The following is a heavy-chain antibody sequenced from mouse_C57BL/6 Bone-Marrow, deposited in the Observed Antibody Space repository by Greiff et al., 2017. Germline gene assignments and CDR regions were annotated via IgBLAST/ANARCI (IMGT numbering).Heavy chain of an antibody. CDR3: ARGRGYYWYFDV. J-gene: IGHJ1*03. V-gene: IGHV1-55*01. CDR2: IYPGSGST. D-gene: IGHD3-1*01. CDR1: GYTFTSYW. Sequence: QVQLQQPGAELVKPGASVKMSCKASGYTFTSYWITWVKQRPGQGLEWIGDIYPGSGSTNYNEKFKSKATLTVDTSSSTAYMQRSSLTSEDSAVYYCARGRGYYWYFDVWGTGTTVTVSS.